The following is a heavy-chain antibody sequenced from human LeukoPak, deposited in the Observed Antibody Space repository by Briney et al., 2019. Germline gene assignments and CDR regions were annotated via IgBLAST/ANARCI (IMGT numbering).Heavy chain of an antibody. J-gene: IGHJ5*02. Sequence: PSQTLSLTCTVSGGSISSDLYYWNWIRQPAGKGLEWIGRSYNSGRTNFNPSLKSRVTISADTSKNQFSLKLRSVTAADTAVYYCARGDLKLDWFDPWGQGTLSSSPQ. CDR3: ARGDLKLDWFDP. CDR1: GGSISSDLYY. D-gene: IGHD3-3*01. V-gene: IGHV4-61*02. CDR2: SYNSGRT.